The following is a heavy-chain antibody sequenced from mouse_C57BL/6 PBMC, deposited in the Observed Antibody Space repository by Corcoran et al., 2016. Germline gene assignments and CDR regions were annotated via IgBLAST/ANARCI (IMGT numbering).Heavy chain of an antibody. Sequence: QIQLVQSGPALKKPGETVKISCKASGYTFTTYGMRWVKQAPGKGLKWMGWINTYSGVPTYDDDFKGRFAFSMETSASTTYLQINNLKNEDTATYGCASHYYVRSYWYLDVWGTGTTVAVSS. CDR2: INTYSGVP. CDR3: ASHYYVRSYWYLDV. V-gene: IGHV9-3*01. D-gene: IGHD1-2*01. J-gene: IGHJ1*03. CDR1: GYTFTTYG.